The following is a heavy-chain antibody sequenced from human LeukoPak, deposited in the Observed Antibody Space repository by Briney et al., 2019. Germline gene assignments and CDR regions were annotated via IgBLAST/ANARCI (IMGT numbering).Heavy chain of an antibody. D-gene: IGHD5-24*01. J-gene: IGHJ3*02. CDR3: AREGRRDGYPDAFDI. V-gene: IGHV3-7*01. CDR1: GFTFSSYC. Sequence: GGSLRLSCAASGFTFSSYCMSWVRQAPGKGLEWVANINQDGSEKCYVDSVKGRFTISRDNAKNSLYLQMNSLRAEDTAVYYCAREGRRDGYPDAFDIWGQGTMVTVSS. CDR2: INQDGSEK.